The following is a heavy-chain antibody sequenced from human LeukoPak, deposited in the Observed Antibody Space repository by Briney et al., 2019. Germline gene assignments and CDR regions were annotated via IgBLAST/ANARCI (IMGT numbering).Heavy chain of an antibody. J-gene: IGHJ5*02. D-gene: IGHD6-19*01. CDR3: ARDRSGWYGNWFDP. V-gene: IGHV4-59*01. CDR1: GGSISSYF. Sequence: SETLSLTCTVSGGSISSYFWSWIRQPPGKGLEWIGYIYYSGSTNYNPSLKSRVTISVDTSKNQFSLKLSSVTAADTAVYYCARDRSGWYGNWFDPWGQGTLVTVSS. CDR2: IYYSGST.